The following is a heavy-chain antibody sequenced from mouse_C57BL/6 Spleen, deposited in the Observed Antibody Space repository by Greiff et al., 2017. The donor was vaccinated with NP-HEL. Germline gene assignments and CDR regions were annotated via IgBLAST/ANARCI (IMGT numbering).Heavy chain of an antibody. V-gene: IGHV1-69*01. CDR1: GYTFTSYW. D-gene: IGHD3-2*02. CDR2: IDPSDSYT. J-gene: IGHJ2*01. Sequence: QVQLQQPGAALVMPGASVKLSCKASGYTFTSYWMHWVKQRPGQGLEWIGEIDPSDSYTNYNQKFKGKSTLTVDKSSSTAYMQLSNLTSEDSAVYYCARGDSSGSFDYWGQGTTLTVSS. CDR3: ARGDSSGSFDY.